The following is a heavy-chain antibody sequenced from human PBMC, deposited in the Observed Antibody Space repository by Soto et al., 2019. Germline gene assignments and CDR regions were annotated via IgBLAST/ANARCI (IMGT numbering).Heavy chain of an antibody. D-gene: IGHD6-19*01. CDR2: IYNGERT. CDR1: GASIRNFY. Sequence: QVHLQESGPGLVKPSETMSLTCTASGASIRNFYWNWVRQFPGKGLEWIGHIYNGERTNYNPSLKSRVTISVATSKNQFSLKLSSVTVADTAVYYCAQTTGWPGFDYWGQGTLVAVSS. V-gene: IGHV4-59*01. CDR3: AQTTGWPGFDY. J-gene: IGHJ4*02.